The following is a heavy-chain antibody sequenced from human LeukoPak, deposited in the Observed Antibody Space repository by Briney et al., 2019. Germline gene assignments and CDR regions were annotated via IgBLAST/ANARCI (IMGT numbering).Heavy chain of an antibody. J-gene: IGHJ4*02. Sequence: GGSLRLSCAASGFIFSSNDMSWVRQAPGKGLEWVSLIYSGRSTYYADSVKGRFIISRDNSKNTLYLQMNSLRAEDTAVYYCARYSGTFSNSYFDCWGQGTLVTVSS. CDR1: GFIFSSND. CDR3: ARYSGTFSNSYFDC. D-gene: IGHD1-26*01. CDR2: IYSGRST. V-gene: IGHV3-66*01.